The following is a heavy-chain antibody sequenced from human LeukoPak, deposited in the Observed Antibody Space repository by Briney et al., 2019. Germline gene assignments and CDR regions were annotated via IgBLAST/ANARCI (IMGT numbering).Heavy chain of an antibody. V-gene: IGHV4-4*02. CDR1: GGSISSRNW. D-gene: IGHD3-10*01. Sequence: SGTLSLTCAVSGGSISSRNWWSWVRQPPGKGLEWIGEIYHSGSTNYNPSLKTRVTISVDKSKNQFSLKLSSVTAADTAVYYCARETARYGSGRTFDPWGQGTLVTVSS. J-gene: IGHJ5*02. CDR2: IYHSGST. CDR3: ARETARYGSGRTFDP.